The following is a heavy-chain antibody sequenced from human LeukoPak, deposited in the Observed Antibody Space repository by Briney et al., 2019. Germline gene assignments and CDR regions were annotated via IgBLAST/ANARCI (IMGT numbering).Heavy chain of an antibody. CDR1: GGSFSGYY. D-gene: IGHD5-12*01. Sequence: PSETLSLTCAVCGGSFSGYYWSWIRQPPGKGLEWIGEINHSGSTNYNPSLKSRVTISVDTSKNQFSLKLSSVTAADTAVYYCARGGYSGYAKNWGQGTLVTVSS. CDR2: INHSGST. J-gene: IGHJ4*02. CDR3: ARGGYSGYAKN. V-gene: IGHV4-34*01.